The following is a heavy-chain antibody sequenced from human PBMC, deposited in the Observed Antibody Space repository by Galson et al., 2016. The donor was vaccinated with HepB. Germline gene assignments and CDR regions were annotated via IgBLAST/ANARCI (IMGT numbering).Heavy chain of an antibody. CDR3: ARDPGYYYGMDV. CDR1: GGSISSDSYY. CDR2: IHTSGST. Sequence: PLSLTCTVSGGSISSDSYYWSWIRQPAGKGLEWIGRIHTSGSTNYNPSLKSRVTISVDTSKNQFSLKLSSVTAADTAVYYCARDPGYYYGMDVWGQGALVVVSS. V-gene: IGHV4-61*02. J-gene: IGHJ6*02.